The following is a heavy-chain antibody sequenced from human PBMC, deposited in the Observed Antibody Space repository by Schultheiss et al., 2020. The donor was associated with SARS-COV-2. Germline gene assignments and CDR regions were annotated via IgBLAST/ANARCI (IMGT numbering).Heavy chain of an antibody. J-gene: IGHJ5*02. CDR3: ASQSITIFSFDP. V-gene: IGHV4-39*01. D-gene: IGHD3-3*01. Sequence: SETLSLTCTVSGGSISSSSYYWGWIRQPPGKGLEWIGSIYYSGSTYYNPSLKSRVTISVDTSKNQFSLKLSSVTAADTAVYYCASQSITIFSFDPWGQGTLVTVSS. CDR1: GGSISSSSYY. CDR2: IYYSGST.